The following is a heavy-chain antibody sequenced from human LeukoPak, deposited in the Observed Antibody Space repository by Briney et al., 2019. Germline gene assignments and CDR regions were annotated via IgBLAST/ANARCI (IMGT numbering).Heavy chain of an antibody. V-gene: IGHV1-24*01. CDR3: ARIRDGYNV. CDR1: GYTLTELS. Sequence: ASVKVSCKVSGYTLTELSMHWVRQAPGKGLEWVGGFDPEDGETIYAQKLQGRVTMTTDTSTSTAYMELRSLRSDDTAVYYCARIRDGYNVWGQGTMVTVSS. J-gene: IGHJ3*01. D-gene: IGHD5-24*01. CDR2: FDPEDGET.